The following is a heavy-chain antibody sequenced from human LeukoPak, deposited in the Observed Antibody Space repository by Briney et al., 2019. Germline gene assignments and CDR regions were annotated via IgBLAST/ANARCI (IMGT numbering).Heavy chain of an antibody. CDR3: ARRAGEYSHPYDY. CDR2: IYSGGST. D-gene: IGHD2/OR15-2a*01. V-gene: IGHV3-66*04. J-gene: IGHJ4*02. CDR1: EFSVGSNY. Sequence: GGSLRLSCAASEFSVGSNYMTWVRQAPGKGLEWVSLIYSGGSTYYADSVKGRFTISRDTSKNTLYLQMNSLRADDTAIYYCARRAGEYSHPYDYWGQGTLVTVSS.